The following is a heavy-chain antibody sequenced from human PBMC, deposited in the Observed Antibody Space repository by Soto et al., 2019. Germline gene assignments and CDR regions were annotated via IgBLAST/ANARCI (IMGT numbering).Heavy chain of an antibody. CDR2: ISYSDGS. D-gene: IGHD3-22*01. J-gene: IGHJ6*02. Sequence: SETLSRTCTVSGGSISSRGSMSGRSFYWGWMRQPPGKGLEWIASISYSDGSFYNSSLKSRLTISVDTSKNQFSLKLSSVTAADTAVYYCGRGPHYYDSSASAGYYFYGMDVWGLGTTVTVSS. V-gene: IGHV4-39*01. CDR3: GRGPHYYDSSASAGYYFYGMDV. CDR1: GGSISSRGSMSGRSFY.